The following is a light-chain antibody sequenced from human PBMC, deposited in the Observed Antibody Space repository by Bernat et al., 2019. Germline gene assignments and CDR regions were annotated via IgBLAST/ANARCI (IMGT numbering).Light chain of an antibody. CDR3: SSYAGSNHYV. CDR2: EVS. V-gene: IGLV2-8*01. J-gene: IGLJ1*01. Sequence: QSALTQPPSASGSPGQSVTISCTGTSSDVGGYNYVSWYQQHPDKAPKLIISEVSKRPSGVPDRFSGSKSGNTASLTVSGLQAEDEADYYCSSYAGSNHYVFGTGTKVTVL. CDR1: SSDVGGYNY.